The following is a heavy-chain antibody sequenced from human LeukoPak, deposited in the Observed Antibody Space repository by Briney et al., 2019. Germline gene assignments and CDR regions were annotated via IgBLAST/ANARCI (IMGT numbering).Heavy chain of an antibody. CDR2: INHSGST. D-gene: IGHD1-26*01. V-gene: IGHV4-34*01. CDR1: GGSFSGYY. CDR3: ARGLRYSSSIDY. J-gene: IGHJ4*02. Sequence: PSETLSLTCAVYGGSFSGYYWSWIRQPPGKGLEWIGEINHSGSTNYNPSLKSRVTISVDTSKNQFSLKLSSVTAADTAVYYCARGLRYSSSIDYWGQGTLVTVSS.